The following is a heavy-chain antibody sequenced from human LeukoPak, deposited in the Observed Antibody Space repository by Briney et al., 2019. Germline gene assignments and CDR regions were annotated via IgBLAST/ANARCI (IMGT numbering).Heavy chain of an antibody. CDR2: IKEDGSEK. V-gene: IGHV3-7*03. CDR1: GFTFSNYW. CDR3: ARSESSGWYFDY. J-gene: IGHJ4*02. Sequence: GGSLRLSCAASGFTFSNYWMTWVRQAPGKGLEWVANIKEDGSEKYYVDSVKGRVTISRDNAKNSLYFQMNSLRAEDTAVYYCARSESSGWYFDYWGQGTPVTVSS. D-gene: IGHD6-19*01.